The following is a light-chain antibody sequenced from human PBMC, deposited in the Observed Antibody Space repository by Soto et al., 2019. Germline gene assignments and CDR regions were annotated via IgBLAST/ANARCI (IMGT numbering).Light chain of an antibody. J-gene: IGKJ3*01. V-gene: IGKV3-20*01. Sequence: EIVLTQSPGTLSLSPGERATLSCRASQSVSSSYLAWYQQKPGQAPRLLIYGASSRATGIPDRFSGSGSGTDFTLTISRLEPEDFAVYYCQQYGRLPALTFGPGTKVDIK. CDR1: QSVSSSY. CDR3: QQYGRLPALT. CDR2: GAS.